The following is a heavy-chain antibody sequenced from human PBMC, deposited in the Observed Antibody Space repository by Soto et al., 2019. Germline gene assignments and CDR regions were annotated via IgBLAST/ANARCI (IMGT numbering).Heavy chain of an antibody. Sequence: EVHLLESGGGLVQPGGSLRLSCAASGFTFSNSGMTWVRQALGKGPEWVSSIGRTNNTHYADSVKGGFAISGDNSANTFYPQMNGLTAEDKDVYFCAKVDEYSDRADHWGQGTLVTASS. V-gene: IGHV3-23*01. CDR2: IGRTNNT. CDR1: GFTFSNSG. D-gene: IGHD4-4*01. CDR3: AKVDEYSDRADH. J-gene: IGHJ4*02.